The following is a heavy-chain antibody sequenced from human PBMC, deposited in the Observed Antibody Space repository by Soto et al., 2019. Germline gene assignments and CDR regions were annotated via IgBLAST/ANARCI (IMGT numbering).Heavy chain of an antibody. V-gene: IGHV1-2*02. J-gene: IGHJ6*02. CDR1: GYTFTGYY. Sequence: ASVKVSCKASGYTFTGYYMHWVRQAPGQGLEWMGWINPNSGGTNYAQKFQGRVTMTRDTSISTAYMELSRLRSDDTAVYYCARAKGGVVAAPYYYDMDVWGQGTTVTVSS. D-gene: IGHD2-15*01. CDR2: INPNSGGT. CDR3: ARAKGGVVAAPYYYDMDV.